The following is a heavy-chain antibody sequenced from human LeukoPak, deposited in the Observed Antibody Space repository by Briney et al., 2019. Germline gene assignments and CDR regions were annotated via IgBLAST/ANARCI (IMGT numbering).Heavy chain of an antibody. CDR3: ARIRVGIAVAGTEY. Sequence: SGTPSLTCAVSGSSFNGYYGSWIRQPPGKGREWIGEINKSERTTYNPSLKRRVTTSIDTSKNQFCMKLSAVTAADTAVYYCARIRVGIAVAGTEYWGQGTLVTVSS. CDR1: GSSFNGYY. J-gene: IGHJ4*02. V-gene: IGHV4-34*01. D-gene: IGHD6-19*01. CDR2: INKSERT.